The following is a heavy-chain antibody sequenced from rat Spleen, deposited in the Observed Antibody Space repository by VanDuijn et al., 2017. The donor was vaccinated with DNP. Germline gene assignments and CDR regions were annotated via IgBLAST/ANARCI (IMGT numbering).Heavy chain of an antibody. V-gene: IGHV5-58*01. Sequence: EVQLVESGGGLVQPGRSLKLSCAASGLTFSDFYMVWVRQAPAKGLEWVSSINIDGGSTYYLDSVKGRFTISRDNAENNVYLQMNSMRYEDTATYYCAKGYGYKFDYWGQGVMVTVSS. CDR3: AKGYGYKFDY. D-gene: IGHD1-9*01. CDR2: INIDGGST. J-gene: IGHJ2*01. CDR1: GLTFSDFY.